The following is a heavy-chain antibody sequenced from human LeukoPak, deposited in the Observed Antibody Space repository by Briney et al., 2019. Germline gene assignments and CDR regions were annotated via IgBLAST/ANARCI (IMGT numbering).Heavy chain of an antibody. Sequence: GGSLRLSCAASGFTFSSYSMNWVRQAPGKGLEWVSSISSSSSYIYYADSVKGRFTIPRDNAKNSLYLQMNGLRAEDTAVYYCARLDDCSGGSCSMADYWGQGTLVTVSS. CDR2: ISSSSSYI. J-gene: IGHJ4*02. CDR1: GFTFSSYS. V-gene: IGHV3-21*01. D-gene: IGHD2-15*01. CDR3: ARLDDCSGGSCSMADY.